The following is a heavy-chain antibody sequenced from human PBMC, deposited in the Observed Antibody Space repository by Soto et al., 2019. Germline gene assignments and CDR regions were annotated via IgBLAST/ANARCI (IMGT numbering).Heavy chain of an antibody. CDR2: MNPNSGNT. D-gene: IGHD3-9*01. CDR3: AKVLTRRLN. V-gene: IGHV1-8*01. CDR1: GYTFTSHD. J-gene: IGHJ4*02. Sequence: QVQLVQSGAEVKKPGASVKVSCKASGYTFTSHDINWVRQAPGQGLEWMGWMNPNSGNTGYAQKLQGRVTMTRNTFISTSYMQLSSLTSEDTSLYYCAKVLTRRLNWGQGTLVTVSS.